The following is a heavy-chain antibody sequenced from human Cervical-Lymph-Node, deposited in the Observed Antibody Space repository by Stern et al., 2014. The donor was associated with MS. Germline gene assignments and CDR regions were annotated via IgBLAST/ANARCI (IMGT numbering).Heavy chain of an antibody. CDR1: GGTVSSHT. CDR3: AREVTMVGFDP. Sequence: VQLVQSGAEVKKPGSSVKVSCKASGGTVSSHTISWVRQAPGQGLEWMGGIIPIFGTPNYALKFQVRVTITADKSTSTAYLELNSLRSDDSAVYYCAREVTMVGFDPWGQGTLVTVSS. CDR2: IIPIFGTP. J-gene: IGHJ5*02. V-gene: IGHV1-69*14. D-gene: IGHD3-10*02.